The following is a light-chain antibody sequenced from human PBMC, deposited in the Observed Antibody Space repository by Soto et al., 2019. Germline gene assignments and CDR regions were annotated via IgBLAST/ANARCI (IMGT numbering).Light chain of an antibody. CDR2: EVS. CDR1: SSDVGGYDY. V-gene: IGLV2-14*01. J-gene: IGLJ3*02. Sequence: QSVLTQPASVSGSPGQSVTISCTGTSSDVGGYDYVSWYQQHPSKAPKLIIYEVSDRPSGVSNRFSGSKSGNTASLTISGLQAEDEADYYCSSYTSSNTLMFGGGTKLPVL. CDR3: SSYTSSNTLM.